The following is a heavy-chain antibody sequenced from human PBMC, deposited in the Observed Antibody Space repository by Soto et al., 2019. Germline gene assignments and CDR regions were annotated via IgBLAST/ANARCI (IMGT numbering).Heavy chain of an antibody. Sequence: QLQLQESGPGLVKPSETLSLTCTVSSGSISNVAYFWAWIRQPPGKGLEWIGSIYYTGNTYFNPSLKRRVTMSVDTSKNQFSLEVNSVTAADTSIYDCAKSGSQSPGNFDVWGRGTMVTVSS. CDR2: IYYTGNT. V-gene: IGHV4-39*01. D-gene: IGHD1-1*01. J-gene: IGHJ3*01. CDR3: AKSGSQSPGNFDV. CDR1: SGSISNVAYF.